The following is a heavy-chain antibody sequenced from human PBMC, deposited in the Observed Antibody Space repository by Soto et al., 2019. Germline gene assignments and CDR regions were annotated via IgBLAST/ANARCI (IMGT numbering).Heavy chain of an antibody. CDR1: GLTFSDYG. D-gene: IGHD3-3*01. J-gene: IGHJ4*02. Sequence: GGSLRLSCSVSGLTFSDYGVHWVRRAPGKGLEWVALICNDGTTEYYIDSVKGRFTISRDNSKNMLYLQMNNLRAEDTAVYYCATDVHGETDDFSRGSLGNWGQGTLVTVSS. CDR3: ATDVHGETDDFSRGSLGN. V-gene: IGHV3-33*03. CDR2: ICNDGTTE.